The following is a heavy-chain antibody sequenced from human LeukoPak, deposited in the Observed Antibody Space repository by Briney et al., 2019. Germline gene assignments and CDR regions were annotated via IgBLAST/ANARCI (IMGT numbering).Heavy chain of an antibody. J-gene: IGHJ4*02. CDR1: GGSISSSSYY. V-gene: IGHV4-39*01. D-gene: IGHD3-10*01. CDR3: ARQMVRGATGIDY. CDR2: IYYSGST. Sequence: QSSETLSLTCTVSGGSISSSSYYWGWIRRPPGKGLEWIGSIYYSGSTYYNPSLKSRVTISVDTSKNQFSLKLSSVTAADTAVYYCARQMVRGATGIDYWGQGTLVTVSS.